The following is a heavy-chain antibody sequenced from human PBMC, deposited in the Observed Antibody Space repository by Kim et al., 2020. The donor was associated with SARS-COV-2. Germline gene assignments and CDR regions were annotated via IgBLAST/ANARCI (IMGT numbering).Heavy chain of an antibody. CDR3: ARESWPIRAAMYYYDSSGYYYYYFDY. J-gene: IGHJ4*02. V-gene: IGHV4-61*01. Sequence: SETLSLTCTVSGGSVSSGSYYWSWIRQPPGKGLEWIGYIYYSGSTNYNPSLKSRVTISVDTSKNQFSLKLSSVTAADTAVYYCARESWPIRAAMYYYDSSGYYYYYFDYWGQGTLVTVSS. CDR1: GGSVSSGSYY. D-gene: IGHD3-22*01. CDR2: IYYSGST.